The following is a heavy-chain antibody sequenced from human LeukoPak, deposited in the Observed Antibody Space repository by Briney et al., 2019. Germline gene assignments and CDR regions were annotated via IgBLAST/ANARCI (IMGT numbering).Heavy chain of an antibody. CDR1: GFTFISFS. V-gene: IGHV3-21*01. J-gene: IGHJ4*02. Sequence: PGGSLKPPFGAPGFTFISFSMKWVPQAPGKGLEWVLSISSSSRYIYYAESVKGRFTISRDNAKNSLYLQMNSLRAEDTAVYYCARALADYDYGGQWGQGTLVTVSS. CDR3: ARALADYDYGGQ. CDR2: ISSSSRYI. D-gene: IGHD4-23*01.